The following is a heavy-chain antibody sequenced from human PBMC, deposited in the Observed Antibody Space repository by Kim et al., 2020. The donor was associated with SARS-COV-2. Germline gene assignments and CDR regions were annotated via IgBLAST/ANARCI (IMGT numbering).Heavy chain of an antibody. V-gene: IGHV3-23*01. CDR2: ISGSGAET. CDR1: GFTFSTYG. CDR3: AKGGVRGVIIADLDY. J-gene: IGHJ4*02. Sequence: GGSLRLSCAVSGFTFSTYGMTWVRQAPGKGLEWVSSISGSGAETSYGDSVKGRFTISRDNSRNTVYLHMNSLRAEDTAVYYCAKGGVRGVIIADLDYWGQGTLVTASP. D-gene: IGHD3-10*01.